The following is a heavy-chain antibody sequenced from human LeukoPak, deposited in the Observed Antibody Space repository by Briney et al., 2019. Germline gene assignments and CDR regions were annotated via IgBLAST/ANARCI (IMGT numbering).Heavy chain of an antibody. V-gene: IGHV1-18*01. CDR2: ISAYNGNT. CDR1: GYTFTSYG. J-gene: IGHJ4*02. CDR3: ARAYYYDSSGYYGGDFDY. D-gene: IGHD3-22*01. Sequence: ASVKVSCKASGYTFTSYGISWVRQAPGQGLEWMGWISAYNGNTNYAQKLQGRVTMITDTSTSTAYMELRSLRSDDTAVYYCARAYYYDSSGYYGGDFDYWGQGTLVTVSS.